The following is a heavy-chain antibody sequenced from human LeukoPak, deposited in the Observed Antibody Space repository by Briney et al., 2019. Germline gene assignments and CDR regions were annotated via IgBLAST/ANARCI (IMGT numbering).Heavy chain of an antibody. CDR2: INTITGNP. D-gene: IGHD3-10*01. CDR3: ARDDYYGSGSLS. CDR1: GYTLTTYA. V-gene: IGHV7-4-1*02. Sequence: GASVKVSCKAYGYTLTTYAMNWVRQAPGQGLEWMGWINTITGNPTYAQAFTGRFVFSLDTSFNTAYLQITSLQPEDTAVYYCARDDYYGSGSLSWGQGTLVTVSS. J-gene: IGHJ5*02.